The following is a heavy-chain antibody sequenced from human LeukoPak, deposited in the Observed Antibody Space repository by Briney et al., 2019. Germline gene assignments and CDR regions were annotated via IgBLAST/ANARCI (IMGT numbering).Heavy chain of an antibody. CDR2: ISGGGST. CDR1: GFTFSTYG. J-gene: IGHJ4*02. CDR3: VEVLHFDS. Sequence: PGGSLRLSCEASGFTFSTYGMNWVRQAPGKGLEWVAAISGGGSTYYADSLKGRFTISRDNSKSTLFLEMNSLRAEDTATYYCVEVLHFDSWGQGTLVTVSS. V-gene: IGHV3-23*01.